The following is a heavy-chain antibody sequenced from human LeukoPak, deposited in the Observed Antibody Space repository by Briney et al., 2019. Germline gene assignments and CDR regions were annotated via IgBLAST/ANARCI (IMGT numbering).Heavy chain of an antibody. CDR1: GYTFTGYY. D-gene: IGHD1-26*01. J-gene: IGHJ4*02. Sequence: ASAKVSCKASGYTFTGYYMHWVRQAPGQGLEWMGWINPNSGGTNYAQKFQGRVTMTRDTSISTAYMQLSSLRSDDTAVYYCARAENLGALPYFDYWGQGTLVTVSS. V-gene: IGHV1-2*02. CDR2: INPNSGGT. CDR3: ARAENLGALPYFDY.